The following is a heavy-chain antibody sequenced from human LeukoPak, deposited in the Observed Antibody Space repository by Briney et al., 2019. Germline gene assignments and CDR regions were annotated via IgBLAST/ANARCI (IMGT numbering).Heavy chain of an antibody. CDR3: ASSTGSYGY. D-gene: IGHD3-10*01. CDR2: INHSGST. Sequence: SSETLSLTCTVSGGSISSNTYYWSWIRQPPGKGLEWIGEINHSGSTNYNPSLKSRVTISVDTSKNQFSLKLSSVTAADTAVYYCASSTGSYGYWGQGTLVTVSS. CDR1: GGSISSNTYY. J-gene: IGHJ4*02. V-gene: IGHV4-39*07.